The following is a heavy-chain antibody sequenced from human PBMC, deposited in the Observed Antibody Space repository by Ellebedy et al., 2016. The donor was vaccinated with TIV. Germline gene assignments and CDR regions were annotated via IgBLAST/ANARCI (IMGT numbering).Heavy chain of an antibody. CDR2: ISYDGSNK. D-gene: IGHD6-13*01. CDR3: ARPTKEESSRWYFDS. Sequence: GGSLRLSCAASGFTFSDYPMHWVRQAPGKGLEWVAVISYDGSNKYYPDSVKGRFTISRDNSKNTLYLQMNSLRPEDTAVYYCARPTKEESSRWYFDSWGQGTLVTASS. CDR1: GFTFSDYP. J-gene: IGHJ4*02. V-gene: IGHV3-30*04.